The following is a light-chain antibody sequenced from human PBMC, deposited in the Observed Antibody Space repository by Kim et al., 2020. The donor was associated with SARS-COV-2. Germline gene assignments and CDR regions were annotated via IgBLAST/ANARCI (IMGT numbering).Light chain of an antibody. V-gene: IGKV3-15*01. J-gene: IGKJ4*01. CDR2: GAS. Sequence: VSPGERAALSCRASQSVSSNLAWYQQKPGQAPRLLIYGASTRATGIPARFSGSGSGTEFTLTISSLQSEDFAVYYCQQYNNWPPLFGGGTKVEIK. CDR1: QSVSSN. CDR3: QQYNNWPPL.